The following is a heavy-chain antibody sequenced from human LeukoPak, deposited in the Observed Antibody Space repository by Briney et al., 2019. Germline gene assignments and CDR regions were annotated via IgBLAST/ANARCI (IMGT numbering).Heavy chain of an antibody. D-gene: IGHD6-19*01. V-gene: IGHV3-74*01. CDR1: DFGSHH. CDR2: VSTDGIGT. J-gene: IGHJ4*02. Sequence: GGSLRLSCVASDFGSHHMHWVRQAPGKGLVWVSRVSTDGIGTAYADSVKGRFTISRDNAKNTVYLQMNSLRAEDTAVYYCAREGYSSGLDYWGQGTLVTVSS. CDR3: AREGYSSGLDY.